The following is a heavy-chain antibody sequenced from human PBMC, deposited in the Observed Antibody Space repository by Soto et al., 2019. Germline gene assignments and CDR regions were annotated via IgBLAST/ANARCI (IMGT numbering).Heavy chain of an antibody. V-gene: IGHV1-18*01. D-gene: IGHD6-13*01. CDR3: ARHPRWQQLVAFHY. CDR2: ISAYNGNT. Sequence: QVQLVQSGAEVKKPGASVKVSCKASGYTFTSYGISWVRQAPGQGLEWMGWISAYNGNTNYAQKLQGRVTMTTDTSTSTAYVQRRSLRSDDTAMYCCARHPRWQQLVAFHYWGQGTLVTVSS. J-gene: IGHJ4*02. CDR1: GYTFTSYG.